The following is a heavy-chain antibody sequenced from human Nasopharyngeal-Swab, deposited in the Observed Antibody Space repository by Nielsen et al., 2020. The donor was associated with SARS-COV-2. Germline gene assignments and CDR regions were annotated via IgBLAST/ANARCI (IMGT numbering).Heavy chain of an antibody. CDR3: ARANLYSSGWDIPDY. D-gene: IGHD6-19*01. V-gene: IGHV1-2*06. J-gene: IGHJ4*02. CDR2: INPNSGGT. Sequence: ASVKVSCKASGYTFTSYAMHWVRQAPGQGLEWMGRINPNSGGTNYAQKFQGRVTMTRDTSISTAYMELSRLRSDDTAVYYCARANLYSSGWDIPDYWGQGTLVPSPQ. CDR1: GYTFTSYA.